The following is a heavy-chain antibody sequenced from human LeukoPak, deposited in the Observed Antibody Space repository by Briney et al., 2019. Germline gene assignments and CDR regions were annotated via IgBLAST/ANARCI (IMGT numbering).Heavy chain of an antibody. CDR3: ARHLYCSGGSCYDY. V-gene: IGHV4-59*08. CDR1: GGSISGYY. J-gene: IGHJ4*02. CDR2: IYYSGST. D-gene: IGHD2-15*01. Sequence: PSETLSLTCTVSGGSISGYYWSWIRQPPGKGLEWIGYIYYSGSTNYNPSLKSRVTISVDTSKNQFSLKLSSVTAADTAVYYCARHLYCSGGSCYDYWGQGTLVTVSS.